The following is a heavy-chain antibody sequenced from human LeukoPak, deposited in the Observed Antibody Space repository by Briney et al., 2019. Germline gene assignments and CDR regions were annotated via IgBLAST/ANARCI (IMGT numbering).Heavy chain of an antibody. D-gene: IGHD4-23*01. Sequence: GGSLRLSCAASGFTFSNYAMGWVRQAPGEGLEWVSAISDSGRSTYYADSVKGRSTISRDNSKSAVYLQMSSLRAEDTAIYYCARDAPGNSHTLDYWGQGTLVTVSS. CDR3: ARDAPGNSHTLDY. CDR2: ISDSGRST. CDR1: GFTFSNYA. J-gene: IGHJ4*02. V-gene: IGHV3-23*01.